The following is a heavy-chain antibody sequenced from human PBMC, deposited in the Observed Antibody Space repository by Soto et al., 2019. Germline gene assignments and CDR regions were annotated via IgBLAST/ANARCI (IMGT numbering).Heavy chain of an antibody. Sequence: GGSLRLSCAASGFTFSRYAMNWVRQAQGKGLEWVSRINSDGSSTSYADSVKGRFTISRDNAKNTLYLQMNSLRAEDTAVYYYAIASRDRAPYYYYGMDVWGQGTTVTVSS. D-gene: IGHD1-26*01. CDR1: GFTFSRYA. CDR3: AIASRDRAPYYYYGMDV. V-gene: IGHV3-74*01. CDR2: INSDGSST. J-gene: IGHJ6*02.